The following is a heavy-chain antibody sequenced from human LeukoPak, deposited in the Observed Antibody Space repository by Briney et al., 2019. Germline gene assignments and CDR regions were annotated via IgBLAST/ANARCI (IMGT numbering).Heavy chain of an antibody. V-gene: IGHV4-34*01. CDR3: ARHLAAYSSSWPNWFDP. Sequence: SETLSLTCAVYGGSFSGYYWSWIRQPPGKGLEWIGEINHSGSTNYNPSLKSRVTISVDTSKNQFSLKLSSVTAADTAVYYCARHLAAYSSSWPNWFDPWGQGTLVTVSS. D-gene: IGHD6-13*01. J-gene: IGHJ5*02. CDR2: INHSGST. CDR1: GGSFSGYY.